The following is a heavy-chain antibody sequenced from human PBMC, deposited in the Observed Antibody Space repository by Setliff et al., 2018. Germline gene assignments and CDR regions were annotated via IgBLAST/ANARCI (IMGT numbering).Heavy chain of an antibody. V-gene: IGHV4-39*07. CDR2: IYYSGST. J-gene: IGHJ6*02. Sequence: SETLSLTCTVSGGSISSSSYYWGWIRQPPGKGLEWIGSIYYSGSTYYNPSLKSRVTISVDTSKNQFSLKLSSVTAADTAVYYCAREGLVVAATYYYYYGMDVWGQGTTVTVSS. CDR3: AREGLVVAATYYYYYGMDV. D-gene: IGHD2-15*01. CDR1: GGSISSSSYY.